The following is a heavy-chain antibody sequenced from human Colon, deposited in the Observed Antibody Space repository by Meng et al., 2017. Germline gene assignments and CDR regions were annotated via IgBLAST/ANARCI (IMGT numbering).Heavy chain of an antibody. J-gene: IGHJ4*02. CDR2: ISCYNGDT. CDR3: ARDPSNTSGRYAYFDY. V-gene: IGHV1-18*01. D-gene: IGHD6-19*01. CDR1: GYTFTHHG. Sequence: QLQRGQSGAGVKKPGASVRVSCKASGYTFTHHGISWIRQAPGQGLEWMGWISCYNGDTNYAQKLQGRVTMTTDTSTNTAYMDLRSLRSDDTAVYYCARDPSNTSGRYAYFDYWGQGTLVTVSS.